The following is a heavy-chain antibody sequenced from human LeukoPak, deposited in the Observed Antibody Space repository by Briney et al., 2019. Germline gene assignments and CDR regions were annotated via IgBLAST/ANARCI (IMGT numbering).Heavy chain of an antibody. CDR3: ARHLSDITSSPNY. V-gene: IGHV5-51*01. J-gene: IGHJ4*02. D-gene: IGHD2-2*01. CDR1: GYSFSSYW. CDR2: IYPRDSRT. Sequence: GESLKISCKWSGYSFSSYWIAWVRQMPGKGLEGMGVIYPRDSRTTYSPSFQDQVTISADKSISTAYLQWTSLKASDTAMYYCARHLSDITSSPNYWGPGTLVTVSS.